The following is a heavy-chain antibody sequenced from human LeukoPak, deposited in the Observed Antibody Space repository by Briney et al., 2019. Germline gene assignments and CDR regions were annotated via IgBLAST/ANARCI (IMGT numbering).Heavy chain of an antibody. CDR3: AKRGGSFIGYFDY. Sequence: GGSLRLSCAASGFTFSSYAMSWVRQAPGKGLEWVSAISGSGGSTGYADSVKGRFTISRDNPKNTLYLQMNSLRAEDTAVYYCAKRGGSFIGYFDYWGQGALVTVSS. CDR2: ISGSGGST. D-gene: IGHD1-26*01. J-gene: IGHJ4*02. CDR1: GFTFSSYA. V-gene: IGHV3-23*01.